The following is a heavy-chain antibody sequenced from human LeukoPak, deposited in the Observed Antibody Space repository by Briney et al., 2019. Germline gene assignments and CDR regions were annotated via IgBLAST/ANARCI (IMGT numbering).Heavy chain of an antibody. V-gene: IGHV1-58*01. CDR1: GFTFTSSA. D-gene: IGHD2-21*02. Sequence: GTSVKVSCKASGFTFTSSAVQWVRQARGQRLEWIGWIVVGSGNTNYAQKFQERVTITRDMSTSTAYMELSSLRSEDTAVYYCAAGVGSVVTAMRHWGQGTLVTVSS. J-gene: IGHJ1*01. CDR3: AAGVGSVVTAMRH. CDR2: IVVGSGNT.